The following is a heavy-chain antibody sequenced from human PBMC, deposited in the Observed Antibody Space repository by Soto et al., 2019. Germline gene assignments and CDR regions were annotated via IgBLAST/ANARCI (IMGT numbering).Heavy chain of an antibody. V-gene: IGHV3-23*01. CDR3: AKHKARSGWYGMAGAYYYYGMEV. D-gene: IGHD6-19*01. J-gene: IGHJ6*02. Sequence: GSLRLSCAASGXTFSSYAMSWVRQAPGKGLEWVSSISGSGGSTYYADSVKGRFTISRDNSKNTLYLQMNSIRAEDTAVYYCAKHKARSGWYGMAGAYYYYGMEVWGQGTPVNVSS. CDR2: ISGSGGST. CDR1: GXTFSSYA.